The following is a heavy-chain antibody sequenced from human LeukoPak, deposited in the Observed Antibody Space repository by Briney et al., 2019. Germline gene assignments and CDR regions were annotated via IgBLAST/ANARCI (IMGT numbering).Heavy chain of an antibody. V-gene: IGHV3-23*01. CDR1: GFPFSSYA. J-gene: IGHJ4*02. CDR2: IAGSDGFT. Sequence: LRLSCAASGFPFSSYAMNWVRQAPGKGLEWVSVIAGSDGFTQYADSVKGRFTISRDNSKNTVYLQMNRLRVEDTALYYCVRSLDYWGQGTLVTVSS. CDR3: VRSLDY.